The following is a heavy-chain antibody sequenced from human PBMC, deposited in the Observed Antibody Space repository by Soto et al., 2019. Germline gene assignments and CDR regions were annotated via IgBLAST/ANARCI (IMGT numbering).Heavy chain of an antibody. CDR3: ARENSIASLSYYYGMEV. D-gene: IGHD6-6*01. CDR2: IIPMFGTT. V-gene: IGHV1-69*13. J-gene: IGHJ6*02. CDR1: GGTFTGNP. Sequence: SVKVSCKASGGTFTGNPISWVRQAPGRGLEWMGGIIPMFGTTNYAQKFQGRVAITADESTTTAYMELNSLRSEDTAVYYCARENSIASLSYYYGMEVWGQGTTGTSP.